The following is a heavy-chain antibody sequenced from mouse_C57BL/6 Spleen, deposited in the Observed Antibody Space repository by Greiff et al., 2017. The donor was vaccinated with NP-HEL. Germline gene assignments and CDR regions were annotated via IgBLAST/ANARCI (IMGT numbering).Heavy chain of an antibody. CDR1: GYTFTDYN. Sequence: EVQLHQSGPELVKPGASVKIPCKASGYTFTDYNMDWVKQSHGKSLEWIGVINPNNGGTIYNQKFKGKATLTVDKSSSTAYMELRSLTSEDTAVYYCARSLDIYYGNAFAYWGQGTLVTVSA. D-gene: IGHD2-1*01. CDR2: INPNNGGT. J-gene: IGHJ3*01. V-gene: IGHV1-18*01. CDR3: ARSLDIYYGNAFAY.